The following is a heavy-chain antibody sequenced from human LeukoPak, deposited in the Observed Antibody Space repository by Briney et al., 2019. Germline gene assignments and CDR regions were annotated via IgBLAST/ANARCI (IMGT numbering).Heavy chain of an antibody. D-gene: IGHD2-15*01. CDR1: GGSISSGSYY. CDR3: ARDTEELLPDY. CDR2: IYTSGST. Sequence: SETLSLTRTVSGGSISSGSYYWSWIRQPAGKGLEWIGRIYTSGSTNYNPSLKSRVTISVDTSKNQFSLKLSSVTAADTAVYYCARDTEELLPDYWGQGTLVTVSS. V-gene: IGHV4-61*02. J-gene: IGHJ4*02.